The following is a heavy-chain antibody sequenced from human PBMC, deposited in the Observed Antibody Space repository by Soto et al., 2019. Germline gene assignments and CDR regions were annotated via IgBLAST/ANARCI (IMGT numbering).Heavy chain of an antibody. D-gene: IGHD3-22*01. J-gene: IGHJ5*02. CDR2: IYYSGNT. Sequence: PSETLSLTCTVSGGSISSGGYYWSWIRQHPGKGLEWIGYIYYSGNTYYNPSLKSRVTIFVDTSKNQFSLKLTSVTAADTALYYCARDYFDSSDYTTNWFDPWGQGTLVTVSS. CDR1: GGSISSGGYY. V-gene: IGHV4-31*03. CDR3: ARDYFDSSDYTTNWFDP.